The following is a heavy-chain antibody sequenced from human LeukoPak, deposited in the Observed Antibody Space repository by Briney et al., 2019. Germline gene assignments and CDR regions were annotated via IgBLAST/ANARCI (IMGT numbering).Heavy chain of an antibody. CDR1: GYTFTSYG. J-gene: IGHJ3*02. V-gene: IGHV1-18*01. D-gene: IGHD4-23*01. CDR3: ARDRPEGRWSGDAFDI. CDR2: INPNNGNT. Sequence: ASVKVSCKASGYTFTSYGISWVRQAPGQGLEWMAWINPNNGNTEYAEKVQGRVTMTTDTSTSTGYMELRSLTPDDTAVYYCARDRPEGRWSGDAFDIWGQGTMVTVSS.